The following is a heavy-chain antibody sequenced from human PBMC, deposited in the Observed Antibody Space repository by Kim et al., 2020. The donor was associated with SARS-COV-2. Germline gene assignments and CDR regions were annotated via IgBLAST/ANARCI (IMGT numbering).Heavy chain of an antibody. CDR1: GLTFNNYA. J-gene: IGHJ4*02. CDR2: ISYDGRDE. CDR3: ATAKLTTGSSTGCRDADSGGVFDN. V-gene: IGHV3-30*04. Sequence: GGSMRLSCAASGLTFNNYAMYWVRQTPGKGLEWVALISYDGRDEYYADSVKGRFTISRDNSKNTLHLQMNALRVDDTAIYYCATAKLTTGSSTGCRDADSGGVFDNWSQGTLVTVSS. D-gene: IGHD2-2*01.